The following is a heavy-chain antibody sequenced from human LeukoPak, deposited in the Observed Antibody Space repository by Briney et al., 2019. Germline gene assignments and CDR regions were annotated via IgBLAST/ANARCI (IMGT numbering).Heavy chain of an antibody. V-gene: IGHV3-23*01. J-gene: IGHJ4*02. CDR1: GFTFSSYA. D-gene: IGHD3-22*01. CDR3: AKETLPYYYDSRGYLD. Sequence: GGSLRLSCAASGFTFSSYAMSWVRQAPGKGLEWVSAISGSGGSTYYADSVKGRFTISRDNSKNTLYLQMNSLRAEDTAVYYCAKETLPYYYDSRGYLDWGQGTLVTVSS. CDR2: ISGSGGST.